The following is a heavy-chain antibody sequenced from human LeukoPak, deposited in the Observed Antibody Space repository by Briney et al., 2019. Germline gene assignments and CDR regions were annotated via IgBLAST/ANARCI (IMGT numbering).Heavy chain of an antibody. V-gene: IGHV4-39*01. CDR3: ARASSSWYKVVGGFDY. CDR2: IYYSGST. D-gene: IGHD6-13*01. J-gene: IGHJ4*02. CDR1: GGSISSSSYY. Sequence: TSETLSLTCTVSGGSISSSSYYWGWIRQPPGRGLEWIGSIYYSGSTYYNPSLKSRVTISVDTSKNQFSLKLSSVTAADTAVYYCARASSSWYKVVGGFDYWGQGTLVTVSS.